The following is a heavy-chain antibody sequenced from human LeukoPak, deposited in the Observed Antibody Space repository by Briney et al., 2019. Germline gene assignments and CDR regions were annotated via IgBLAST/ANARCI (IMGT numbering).Heavy chain of an antibody. J-gene: IGHJ4*02. CDR2: IYWDDDK. CDR3: AHRGYYGSGSILEH. D-gene: IGHD3-10*01. Sequence: SGPTLVKPTQPLTLTCTFSGFSLSTSGVGVGWIRQPPVKALEWLALIYWDDDKRYSPSLKSRLTITKDTSKNQVVLTMTNMDPVDTATYYCAHRGYYGSGSILEHWGQGTLVTVSS. V-gene: IGHV2-5*02. CDR1: GFSLSTSGVG.